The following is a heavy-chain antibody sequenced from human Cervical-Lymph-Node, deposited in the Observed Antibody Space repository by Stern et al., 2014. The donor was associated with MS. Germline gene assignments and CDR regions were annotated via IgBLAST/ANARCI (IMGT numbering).Heavy chain of an antibody. CDR3: ARQALIAVASNLDS. CDR2: IYPADSDT. D-gene: IGHD2-15*01. V-gene: IGHV5-51*01. CDR1: GYNFANYF. Sequence: VQLVQSGAEVKKPGESLKISCKVSGYNFANYFIAWVRQMPGKGLEWMWVIYPADSDTRYSPSFQGQVTISADKSISTAYLQWSSLKASDTAMYYCARQALIAVASNLDSWGQGTLVTVSS. J-gene: IGHJ4*02.